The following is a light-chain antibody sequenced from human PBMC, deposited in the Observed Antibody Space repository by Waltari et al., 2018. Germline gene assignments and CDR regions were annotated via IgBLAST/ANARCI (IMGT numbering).Light chain of an antibody. CDR1: DIQTKT. V-gene: IGLV3-21*03. CDR3: QVWDADGDHVV. Sequence: SYVLTQPPSVSVAPGKTAKITCGGTDIQTKTVQWYQQKPGRAPDLFVSDDDKPPSGIPAGVSGSTSGGAATLTISGVEPGDEADYYCQVWDADGDHVVFGGGTRLTVL. CDR2: DDD. J-gene: IGLJ3*02.